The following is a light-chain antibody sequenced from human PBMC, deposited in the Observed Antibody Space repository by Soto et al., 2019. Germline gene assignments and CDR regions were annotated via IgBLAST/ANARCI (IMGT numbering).Light chain of an antibody. CDR3: QLSQQRSSWPPIA. CDR1: QSVSNY. V-gene: IGKV3-11*01. CDR2: DAS. Sequence: EIVLTQSPAALSLSPGERATLSCRASQSVSNYLAWYQQKPGQAPRLLIYDASNRATGIPVRFSGSGSGTEFTLSISSLEPEDFAVYYCQLSQQRSSWPPIAFGQGTRLEIK. J-gene: IGKJ5*01.